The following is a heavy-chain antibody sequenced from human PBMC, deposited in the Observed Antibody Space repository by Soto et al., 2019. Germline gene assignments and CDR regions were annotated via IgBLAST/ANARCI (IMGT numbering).Heavy chain of an antibody. V-gene: IGHV4-39*01. J-gene: IGHJ6*02. CDR2: VYYGGST. Sequence: QLHLQESGPGLVKPSETLSLTCTVSGGSISSSSYYWGWIRQPPGKGLEWIGNVYYGGSTYYNPSLKSRVTISVETAKSQFSLKLSSVTAADTAVYYCAGGDYYHSSGYYFYYYTMDVWVQGTTVTVSS. D-gene: IGHD3-22*01. CDR1: GGSISSSSYY. CDR3: AGGDYYHSSGYYFYYYTMDV.